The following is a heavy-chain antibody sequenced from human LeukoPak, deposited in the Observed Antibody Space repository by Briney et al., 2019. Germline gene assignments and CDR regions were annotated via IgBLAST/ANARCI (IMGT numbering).Heavy chain of an antibody. J-gene: IGHJ3*01. V-gene: IGHV4-61*03. Sequence: PSDTLSLTCTLSGRSVSSGSYYWSWIRQPPGKGLEWIGYIYYSEITTYNPSLKRRGILSVDTSRKHFSLRLSSLTAADTAVYYCARVPGGGTAATWGQGTMVTISS. CDR2: IYYSEIT. D-gene: IGHD1-7*01. CDR3: ARVPGGGTAAT. CDR1: GRSVSSGSYY.